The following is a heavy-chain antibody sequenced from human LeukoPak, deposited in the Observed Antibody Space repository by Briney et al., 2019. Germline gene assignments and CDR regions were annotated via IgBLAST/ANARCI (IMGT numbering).Heavy chain of an antibody. J-gene: IGHJ4*02. CDR1: GFTFSSYG. Sequence: GRSLRLSCAASGFTFSSYGMHWVRQAPGKGLEWVAVISYDGSNKYYADSVKGRFTISRDNSKNTLYLQMSSLRAEDTAVYYCVKEVIAWGSAFDYWGQGTLVTVSS. V-gene: IGHV3-30*18. D-gene: IGHD3-16*02. CDR3: VKEVIAWGSAFDY. CDR2: ISYDGSNK.